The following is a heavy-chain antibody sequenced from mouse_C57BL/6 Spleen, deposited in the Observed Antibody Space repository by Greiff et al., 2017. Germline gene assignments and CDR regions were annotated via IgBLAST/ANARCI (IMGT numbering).Heavy chain of an antibody. CDR2: INYDGSST. D-gene: IGHD4-1*01. J-gene: IGHJ2*01. CDR1: GFTFSDYY. V-gene: IGHV5-16*01. Sequence: EVKVVESEGGLVQPGSSMKLSCTASGFTFSDYYMAWVRQVPEKGLEWVANINYDGSSTYYLDSLKSRFIISRDNAKNILYLQMSSLKSEDTATYYCARGLTGGFDYWGQGTTLTVSS. CDR3: ARGLTGGFDY.